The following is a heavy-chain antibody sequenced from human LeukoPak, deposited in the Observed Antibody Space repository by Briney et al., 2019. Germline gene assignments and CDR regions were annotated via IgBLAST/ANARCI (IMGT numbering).Heavy chain of an antibody. CDR1: TFTXYX. Sequence: TFTXYXXXXVXQXXXEWLELFAPINPNTCRPNYAQNFQASLTMTSDTSISTAYMELSRLRSDDTAVYYCARELVLDVWGKGTPVTVSS. J-gene: IGHJ6*04. CDR2: INPNTCRP. CDR3: ARELVLDV. V-gene: IGHV1-2*06.